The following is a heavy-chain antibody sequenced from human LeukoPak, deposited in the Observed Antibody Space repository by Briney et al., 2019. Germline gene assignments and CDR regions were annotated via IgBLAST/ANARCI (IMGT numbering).Heavy chain of an antibody. J-gene: IGHJ6*03. CDR1: GFTFSIYC. D-gene: IGHD1-1*01. CDR2: INSDGSST. Sequence: GGSLRLSCAASGFTFSIYCMHWVPQAPVKGLVWVSGINSDGSSTSYADSVKGRFTTSRDNAKNTLYLQMNSLRAEDTAVYYCARSTTHYSYSYMDVWGKGNTVTVSS. V-gene: IGHV3-74*01. CDR3: ARSTTHYSYSYMDV.